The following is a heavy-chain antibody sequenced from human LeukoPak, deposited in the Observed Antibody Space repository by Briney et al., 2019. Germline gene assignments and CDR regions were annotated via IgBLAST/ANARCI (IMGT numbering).Heavy chain of an antibody. Sequence: PGGSLRLSCAASGFTFSSYAMSWVRQAPGKGLEWVSAISGSGGSTYYADSVKGRFTISRDNSKNTLYLQMDSLRAEDTAIYYCASTGRGSYYYYMDVWGKGTTVTISS. J-gene: IGHJ6*03. CDR2: ISGSGGST. V-gene: IGHV3-23*01. CDR3: ASTGRGSYYYYMDV. CDR1: GFTFSSYA. D-gene: IGHD3-10*01.